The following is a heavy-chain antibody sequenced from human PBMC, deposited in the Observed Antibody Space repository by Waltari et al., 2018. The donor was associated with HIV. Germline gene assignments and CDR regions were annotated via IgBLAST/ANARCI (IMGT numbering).Heavy chain of an antibody. CDR3: VALRTVTGTIDK. D-gene: IGHD6-19*01. V-gene: IGHV4-39*01. CDR2: IYSNGVS. J-gene: IGHJ4*02. Sequence: QLQLQESGPALVKPSETLSLTCTVSTGYITQPYYWGWVRQFPGTGLEWIGSIYSNGVSHYAPSLKSRVALSVDMSKNKFSLTLTAVTAADTSRYFCVALRTVTGTIDKWGQGTLVTVS. CDR1: TGYITQPYY.